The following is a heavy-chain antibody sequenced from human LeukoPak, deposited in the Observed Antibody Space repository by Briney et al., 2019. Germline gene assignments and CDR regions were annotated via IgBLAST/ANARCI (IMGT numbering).Heavy chain of an antibody. D-gene: IGHD1-1*01. CDR2: ISGSGRST. CDR1: GFSFSSDA. J-gene: IGHJ4*02. CDR3: AKDKEGTLLQPSYYFDS. V-gene: IGHV3-23*01. Sequence: GGSLRLSCAASGFSFSSDAMSWVRQAPGERLEWVSSISGSGRSTHYADSVEGCFTISRDNSKNRLYLKMDSLRAEDTAVYYCAKDKEGTLLQPSYYFDSWGQGTLVTVSS.